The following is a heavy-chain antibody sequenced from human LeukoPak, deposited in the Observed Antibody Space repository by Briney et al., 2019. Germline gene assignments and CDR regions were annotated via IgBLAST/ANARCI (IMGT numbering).Heavy chain of an antibody. CDR2: IYSGGST. J-gene: IGHJ6*02. V-gene: IGHV3-53*04. D-gene: IGHD3-10*01. Sequence: GGSLRLSCAASGFTVSSNYMSWVCQAPGKGLEWVSVIYSGGSTYYADSVKGRFTISRHNSKNTLYLQMNRLRAEDTAVYYCARGLHISGSYSYGMDVWGQGTTVTVS. CDR3: ARGLHISGSYSYGMDV. CDR1: GFTVSSNY.